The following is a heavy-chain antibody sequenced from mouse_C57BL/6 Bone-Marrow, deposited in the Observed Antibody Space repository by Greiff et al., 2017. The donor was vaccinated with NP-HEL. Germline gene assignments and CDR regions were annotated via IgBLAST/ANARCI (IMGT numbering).Heavy chain of an antibody. CDR2: INSDGGST. D-gene: IGHD2-5*01. V-gene: IGHV5-2*01. Sequence: EVHLVESGGGLVQPGESLKLSCESNEYEFPSHDMSWVRKTPEKRLELVAAINSDGGSTYYPDTMERRFIISRDNTKTTLYLQMSSLRSEDTALYYCARHGDAYYSNYGRYFDYWGQGTTLTVSS. J-gene: IGHJ2*01. CDR1: EYEFPSHD. CDR3: ARHGDAYYSNYGRYFDY.